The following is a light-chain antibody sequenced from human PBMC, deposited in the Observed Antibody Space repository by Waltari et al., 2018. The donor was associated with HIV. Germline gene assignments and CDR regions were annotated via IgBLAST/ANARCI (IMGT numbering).Light chain of an antibody. V-gene: IGKV1-39*01. Sequence: DIQLTQSPSSLTASVGHRVTIFCRARETVDTSLNWYQQRPGQPPKLLISSVSGLQAGVPSRFFGTGSGTDFTLAITNLQPEDCATYYCQQSYSGLLYTFGQGTKLE. CDR2: SVS. CDR1: ETVDTS. CDR3: QQSYSGLLYT. J-gene: IGKJ2*01.